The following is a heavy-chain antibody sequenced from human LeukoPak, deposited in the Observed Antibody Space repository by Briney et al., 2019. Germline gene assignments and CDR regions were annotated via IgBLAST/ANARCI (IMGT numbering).Heavy chain of an antibody. V-gene: IGHV3-7*01. D-gene: IGHD6-6*01. Sequence: GGSLRLSCAAPGFTFSSYWMSWVRQAPGKGLEWVANIKQDGSEKYYVDSVKGRFTISRDNAKNSLYLQMNSLRAEDTAVYYCASSIAARLGYYYYMDVWGKGTTVTVSS. CDR3: ASSIAARLGYYYYMDV. J-gene: IGHJ6*03. CDR1: GFTFSSYW. CDR2: IKQDGSEK.